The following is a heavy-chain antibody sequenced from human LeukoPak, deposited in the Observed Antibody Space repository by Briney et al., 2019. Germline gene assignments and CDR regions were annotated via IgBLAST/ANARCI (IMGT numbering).Heavy chain of an antibody. Sequence: ASVKVSCKASGYTFTGYYMHWVRQAPRQGLEWMGWINPNSGGTNYAQKFQGRVTMTRDTSISTAYMELSRLRSDDTAVYYCASLMVRGVINDYWGQGTLVTVSS. CDR1: GYTFTGYY. CDR3: ASLMVRGVINDY. CDR2: INPNSGGT. V-gene: IGHV1-2*02. J-gene: IGHJ4*02. D-gene: IGHD3-10*01.